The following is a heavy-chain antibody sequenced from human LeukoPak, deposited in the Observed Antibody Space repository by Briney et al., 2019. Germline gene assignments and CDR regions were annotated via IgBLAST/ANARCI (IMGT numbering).Heavy chain of an antibody. CDR1: GGSFNGYY. V-gene: IGHV4-34*01. CDR3: AGGMVANYYFDY. J-gene: IGHJ4*02. D-gene: IGHD2-8*01. Sequence: SETLSLTCAVYGGSFNGYYWNWIRQPPGKGLEWIGEINHSGNTNYNPSLKSRVTISVDTSKNQFSLKLSSVTAAGTAVYYCAGGMVANYYFDYWGQGTLVTVSS. CDR2: INHSGNT.